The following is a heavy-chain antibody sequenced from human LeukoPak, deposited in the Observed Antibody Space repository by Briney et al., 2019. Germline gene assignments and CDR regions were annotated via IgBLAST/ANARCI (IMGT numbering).Heavy chain of an antibody. J-gene: IGHJ4*02. D-gene: IGHD2-2*01. Sequence: GESRKISCKGSRYSFSSYWIAWVRQMPVKGLEWMGVIYPRDSRTTYRPSFQDQVTISADKSISTAYLQWTSLKASDTAMYYCARHLSDITSSPNYWGPGTLVTVSS. CDR2: IYPRDSRT. CDR3: ARHLSDITSSPNY. V-gene: IGHV5-51*01. CDR1: RYSFSSYW.